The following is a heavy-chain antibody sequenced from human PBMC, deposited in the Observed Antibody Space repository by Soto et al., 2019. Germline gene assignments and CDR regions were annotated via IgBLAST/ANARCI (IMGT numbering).Heavy chain of an antibody. V-gene: IGHV4-39*01. CDR3: ARHETNSALFDY. CDR2: IYYSCST. J-gene: IGHJ4*02. CDR1: GGSISSSSYY. D-gene: IGHD7-27*01. Sequence: PSETLSLTCTVSGGSISSSSYYWGWIRQPPGKGLEWIGSIYYSCSTYYNPSLKGRVTISVDTSKNQFSLKLSSVTAADTAVYYCARHETNSALFDYWGQGTLLTVS.